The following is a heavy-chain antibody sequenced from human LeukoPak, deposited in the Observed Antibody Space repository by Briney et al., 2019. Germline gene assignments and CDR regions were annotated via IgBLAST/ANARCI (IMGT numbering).Heavy chain of an antibody. CDR2: INHSGST. J-gene: IGHJ4*02. D-gene: IGHD6-19*01. CDR3: ARRVGWLVDY. Sequence: PSETLSLTCAVYGGSFSGYYWSWIRQPPGKGLEWIGEINHSGSTNYNPSLKSRVTISVDTSQNQFSLKLSSVTAADTAVYYCARRVGWLVDYWGQGTLVTVSS. V-gene: IGHV4-34*01. CDR1: GGSFSGYY.